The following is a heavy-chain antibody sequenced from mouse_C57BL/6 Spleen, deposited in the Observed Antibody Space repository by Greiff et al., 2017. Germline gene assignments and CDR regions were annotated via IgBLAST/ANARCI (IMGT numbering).Heavy chain of an antibody. J-gene: IGHJ1*03. V-gene: IGHV1-15*01. CDR1: GYTFTDYE. D-gene: IGHD1-1*01. Sequence: QVQLQQSGAELVRPGASVTLSCKASGYTFTDYEMHWVKQTPVHGLEWIGAIDPETGGTAYNQKFKGKAILTADKSSSTAYMELRSLTSEDSAVYYCTRVVVSDWYFDVWGTGTTVTVSS. CDR2: IDPETGGT. CDR3: TRVVVSDWYFDV.